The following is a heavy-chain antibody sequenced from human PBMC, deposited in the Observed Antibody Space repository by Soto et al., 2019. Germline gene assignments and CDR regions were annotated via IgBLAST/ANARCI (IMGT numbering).Heavy chain of an antibody. CDR3: VRYDCGWCRQSWYVP. CDR2: INHSGST. V-gene: IGHV4-34*01. Sequence: SETLSLTCAGNGGSFSGYYWTWIRQPPGTGLEWIGEINHSGSTNYNPSLKSRVTISVDTSKNQFSLKLTSVTAADTAVYYCVRYDCGWCRQSWYVPCCQTPLVTV. J-gene: IGHJ5*02. CDR1: GGSFSGYY. D-gene: IGHD6-13*01.